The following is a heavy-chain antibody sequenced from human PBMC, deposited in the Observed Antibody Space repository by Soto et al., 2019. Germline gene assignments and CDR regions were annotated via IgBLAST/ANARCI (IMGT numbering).Heavy chain of an antibody. CDR2: IYYSGST. J-gene: IGHJ6*02. CDR3: ARQLGSGYYYGYYGMDV. CDR1: GGSISSSSYY. D-gene: IGHD3-22*01. V-gene: IGHV4-39*01. Sequence: SETLSLTCTVSGGSISSSSYYWGWIRQPPGKGLEWIGSIYYSGSTYYDPSLKSRVTISVDTSKNQFSLKLSSVTAADTAVYYCARQLGSGYYYGYYGMDVWGQGTTVTVSS.